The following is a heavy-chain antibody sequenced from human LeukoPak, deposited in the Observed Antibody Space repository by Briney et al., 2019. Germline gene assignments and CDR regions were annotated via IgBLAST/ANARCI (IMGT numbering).Heavy chain of an antibody. CDR3: ARYGGSFHAFDI. J-gene: IGHJ3*02. CDR1: GXTFTSYW. V-gene: IGHV3-7*05. D-gene: IGHD1-26*01. CDR2: IKLDGSEK. Sequence: GGSLRLSCAASGXTFTSYWMTWFRQAPGKGPEWVASIKLDGSEKYYVGSVKGRFTISRDNANNSLYLQMNSLRAEDTAVYFCARYGGSFHAFDIWGQGTMVTVSS.